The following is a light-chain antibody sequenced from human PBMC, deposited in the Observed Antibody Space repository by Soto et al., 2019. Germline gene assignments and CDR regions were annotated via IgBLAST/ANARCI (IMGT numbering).Light chain of an antibody. J-gene: IGLJ3*02. CDR3: GTWDSSLSVPV. CDR2: ENN. CDR1: SSNIGNNY. Sequence: QAVVTQPPSVSAAPGQKVTISCSGSSSNIGNNYVSWYQQLPGTAPKLLIYENNKRPSGIPDRFSGSKSGTSATLGITGLQTGDEADYYCGTWDSSLSVPVFGGGTKLTVL. V-gene: IGLV1-51*02.